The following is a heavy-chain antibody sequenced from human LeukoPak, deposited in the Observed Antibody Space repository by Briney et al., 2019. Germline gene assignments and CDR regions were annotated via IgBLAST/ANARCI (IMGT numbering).Heavy chain of an antibody. CDR3: AGRGANTGWSFDY. V-gene: IGHV4-4*07. CDR1: DDSISSWY. CDR2: IYISGST. D-gene: IGHD6-19*01. Sequence: SETLSLTCTVSDDSISSWYWSWIRQPAGKGLEWIGQIYISGSTNYNPSLNGRVSMSLDTSKSQFSLVMSSVTAADTATYYCAGRGANTGWSFDYWGQGTLVTVS. J-gene: IGHJ4*02.